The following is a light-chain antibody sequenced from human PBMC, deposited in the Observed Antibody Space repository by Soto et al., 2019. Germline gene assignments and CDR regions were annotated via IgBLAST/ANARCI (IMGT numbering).Light chain of an antibody. CDR1: DSNIGNNY. V-gene: IGLV1-47*01. CDR2: RNN. Sequence: SVLTQPPSVSAAPGQRVSISCSGSDSNIGNNYISWYRQVPGTAPQLLIFRNNQRPSGVPYRFSGSKSDTSASLATSGLRSEDEADYFCAAWDDSLSRVVFGAGTKVTVL. J-gene: IGLJ3*02. CDR3: AAWDDSLSRVV.